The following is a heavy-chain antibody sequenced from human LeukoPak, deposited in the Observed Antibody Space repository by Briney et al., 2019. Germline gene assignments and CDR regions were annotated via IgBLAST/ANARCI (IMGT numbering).Heavy chain of an antibody. J-gene: IGHJ3*02. D-gene: IGHD3-16*02. CDR3: AREYGNDYVWGSYRLNAFDI. CDR2: MNPNSGGT. CDR1: GYPFTTYD. Sequence: ASVKVSCKASGYPFTTYDINWVRQAPGQGLEWVAWMNPNSGGTVYAQKFQGRVTMTRDTSISTAYMELSRLRSDDTAVYYCAREYGNDYVWGSYRLNAFDIWGQGTMVTVSS. V-gene: IGHV1-2*02.